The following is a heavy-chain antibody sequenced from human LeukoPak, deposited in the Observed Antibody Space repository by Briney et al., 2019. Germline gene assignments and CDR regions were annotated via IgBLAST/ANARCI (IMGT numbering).Heavy chain of an antibody. V-gene: IGHV3-21*01. Sequence: PGGSLRLSXAASGFTFSSYSMNWVRQAPGKGLEWVSSISSSSSYIYYADSVKGRFTISRDNAKNSLYLPMNSLRAEDTAVYYCARGDPPYYYYYMDVWGKGTTVTVSS. J-gene: IGHJ6*03. CDR3: ARGDPPYYYYYMDV. CDR1: GFTFSSYS. CDR2: ISSSSSYI.